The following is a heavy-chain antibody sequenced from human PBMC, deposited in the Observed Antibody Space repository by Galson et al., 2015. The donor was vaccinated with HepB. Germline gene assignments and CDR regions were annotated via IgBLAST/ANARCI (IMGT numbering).Heavy chain of an antibody. D-gene: IGHD3-3*01. V-gene: IGHV3-23*01. CDR3: AKGVDFGFWIASWGFDL. CDR1: EFTVSSYA. CDR2: IGGDSDRT. J-gene: IGHJ2*01. Sequence: SLRLSCAASEFTVSSYAMNWVRQAPGKGLEWVSVIGGDSDRTFYADSVRGRFTTSRDISKNTLYLQMNSLRAEDTALYYCAKGVDFGFWIASWGFDLWGRGTLVTVSS.